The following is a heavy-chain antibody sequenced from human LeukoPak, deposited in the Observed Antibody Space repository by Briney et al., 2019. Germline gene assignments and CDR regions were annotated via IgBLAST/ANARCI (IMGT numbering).Heavy chain of an antibody. CDR1: GYSFATYW. CDR2: IYLGDSET. J-gene: IGHJ6*04. Sequence: ESLKISCKGSGYSFATYWTGWVRQMPGKGLERMGVIYLGDSETTYSPSFQGQVTISADKSKSTAYLQWSSLKASDTAMYYCARQSSGSHYYYGMDVWGKGTKVAVSS. CDR3: ARQSSGSHYYYGMDV. V-gene: IGHV5-51*01. D-gene: IGHD3-10*01.